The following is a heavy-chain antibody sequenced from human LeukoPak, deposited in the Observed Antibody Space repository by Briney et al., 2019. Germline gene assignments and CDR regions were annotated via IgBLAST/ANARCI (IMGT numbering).Heavy chain of an antibody. CDR3: ARDYAFDI. CDR1: GDSIRSSH. CDR2: IYYSGST. Sequence: SETLSLTCSVSGDSIRSSHWSWIRQPPGKGLEWIGYIYYSGSTNYNPSLKSRVTISVDTSKNQFSLKLSSVTAADTAVYYCARDYAFDIWGQGTMVTVSS. V-gene: IGHV4-59*01. J-gene: IGHJ3*02.